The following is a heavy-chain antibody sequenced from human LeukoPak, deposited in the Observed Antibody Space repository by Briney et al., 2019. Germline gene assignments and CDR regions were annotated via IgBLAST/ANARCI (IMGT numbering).Heavy chain of an antibody. CDR1: GFSFSSYG. CDR2: ISYDGNNK. V-gene: IGHV3-30*18. J-gene: IGHJ4*02. CDR3: AKKSGAGNYAQY. Sequence: GGSLRLSCAASGFSFSSYGMHWVRQAPGKGLEWLSVISYDGNNKYYADFVKGQFTISRDNSKSTLYLQMNSLRAEDTAVYYCAKKSGAGNYAQYWGQGTLVTVSS. D-gene: IGHD3-22*01.